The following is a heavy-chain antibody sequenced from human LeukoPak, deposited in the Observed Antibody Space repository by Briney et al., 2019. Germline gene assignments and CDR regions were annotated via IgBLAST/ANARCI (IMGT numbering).Heavy chain of an antibody. Sequence: ASVKVSCKASGGTFSSYAISWVRQAPGQGLEWMGRIIPILGIANYAQKFQGRVTITADKSTSTAYMELSSLRSEDTAVYYCASGTPYYDILTGYYHYYCGMDVWGQGTTVTVSS. D-gene: IGHD3-9*01. J-gene: IGHJ6*02. CDR2: IIPILGIA. V-gene: IGHV1-69*04. CDR1: GGTFSSYA. CDR3: ASGTPYYDILTGYYHYYCGMDV.